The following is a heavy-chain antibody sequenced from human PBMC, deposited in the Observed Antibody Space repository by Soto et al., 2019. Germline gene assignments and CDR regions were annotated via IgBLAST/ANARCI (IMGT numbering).Heavy chain of an antibody. J-gene: IGHJ6*02. CDR2: ISYDGSNK. CDR3: ARDTAQGEEYSYAQGYYYYGMDV. Sequence: QVQLVESGGGVVQPGRSLRLSCAASGFTFSSYAMHWVRQAPGKGLEWVAVISYDGSNKYYADSVKGRFTISRDNSKNPLYLQMNSLRAEDTAVYYCARDTAQGEEYSYAQGYYYYGMDVWGQGTTVTVSS. D-gene: IGHD5-18*01. V-gene: IGHV3-30-3*01. CDR1: GFTFSSYA.